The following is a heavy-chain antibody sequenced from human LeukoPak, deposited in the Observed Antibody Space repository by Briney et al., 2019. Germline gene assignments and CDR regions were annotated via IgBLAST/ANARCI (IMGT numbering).Heavy chain of an antibody. D-gene: IGHD5-18*01. V-gene: IGHV1-2*02. Sequence: ASVKVSCKASGYTFTVYYMHWVRQAPGQGLEWMGWINPNSGGTNYAQKFQGRVTITRDTSISTAYMELSRLRSDDTAVYYCARSVDTAMGGYYYYYGMDVWGQGTTVTVSS. J-gene: IGHJ6*02. CDR1: GYTFTVYY. CDR2: INPNSGGT. CDR3: ARSVDTAMGGYYYYYGMDV.